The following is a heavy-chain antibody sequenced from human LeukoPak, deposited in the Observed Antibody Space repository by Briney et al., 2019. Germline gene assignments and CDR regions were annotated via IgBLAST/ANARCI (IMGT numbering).Heavy chain of an antibody. D-gene: IGHD3-16*01. V-gene: IGHV6-1*01. CDR2: IYYRSKWFI. CDR1: GDSVSTNIAA. Sequence: SQTLSLTCAISGDSVSTNIAAWNWIRQSPSRGLEWLGRIYYRSKWFIDYAVSVKSRITINSDTSKNQFSLQLNTVTPEDTAVYYCARDQGGLDHWGQGTLVTVSS. CDR3: ARDQGGLDH. J-gene: IGHJ4*02.